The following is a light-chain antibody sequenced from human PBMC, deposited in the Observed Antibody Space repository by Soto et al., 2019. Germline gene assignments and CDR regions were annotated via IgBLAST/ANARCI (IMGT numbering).Light chain of an antibody. J-gene: IGKJ1*01. CDR2: KAS. Sequence: DIQMTQSPSTLSASVCDSVTITCRASQNIRNWLAWYQQKPGKAPNPLIYKASTLEGEVPSRFSGSGSETEFTLTINSLQPDDSATYYCQQYHTYWWTFGQGTKVDIK. V-gene: IGKV1-5*03. CDR3: QQYHTYWWT. CDR1: QNIRNW.